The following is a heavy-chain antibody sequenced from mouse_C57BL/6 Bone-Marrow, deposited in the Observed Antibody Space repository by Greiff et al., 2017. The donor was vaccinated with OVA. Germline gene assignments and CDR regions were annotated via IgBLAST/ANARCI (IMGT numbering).Heavy chain of an antibody. V-gene: IGHV4-1*01. Sequence: EVKLQESGGGLVQPGGSLKLSCAASGIDFSRYWMSWVRRAPGKGLEWIGEINPDSSTINYAPSLKDKFIISRDNAKNTLYLQMSKVRSEDTALYYCARPNYYGSSYVDYWGQGTTLTVSS. J-gene: IGHJ2*01. D-gene: IGHD1-1*01. CDR2: INPDSSTI. CDR1: GIDFSRYW. CDR3: ARPNYYGSSYVDY.